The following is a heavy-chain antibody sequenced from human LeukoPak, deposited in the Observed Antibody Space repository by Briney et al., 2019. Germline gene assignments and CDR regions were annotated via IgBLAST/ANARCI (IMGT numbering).Heavy chain of an antibody. V-gene: IGHV1-18*04. D-gene: IGHD2-8*01. J-gene: IGHJ4*02. CDR2: ISAYNGNT. CDR3: AREFTKGFDY. Sequence: ASVKVSCKASGYTFTGYYMHWVRQAPGQGLEWMGWISAYNGNTNYAQKVQDRVTMTTDTSTSTVYMELRSLRSDDTAVYYCAREFTKGFDYWGQGTLVTVS. CDR1: GYTFTGYY.